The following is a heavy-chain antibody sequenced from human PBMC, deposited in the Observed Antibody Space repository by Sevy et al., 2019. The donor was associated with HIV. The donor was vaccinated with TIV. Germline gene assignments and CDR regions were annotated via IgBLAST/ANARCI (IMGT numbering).Heavy chain of an antibody. J-gene: IGHJ4*02. CDR2: ISYDGDSK. Sequence: GGSLRLSCAASGFPFSSYSFYWVRQVPGKGLEWVALISYDGDSKNYADSVKGRFTISRDNSKNTVYLHMNSLRSEDTAVYYCAKESVSWYLDFWGQGTLVTVSS. V-gene: IGHV3-30-3*01. CDR3: AKESVSWYLDF. CDR1: GFPFSSYS. D-gene: IGHD6-13*01.